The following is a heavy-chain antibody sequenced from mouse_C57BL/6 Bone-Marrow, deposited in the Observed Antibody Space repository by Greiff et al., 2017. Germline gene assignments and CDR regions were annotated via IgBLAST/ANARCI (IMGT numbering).Heavy chain of an antibody. Sequence: QVQLQQSGPELVKPGASVKISCKASGYSFTGYYMHWVKQRPGQGLEWIGRIHPSDSDTNYNQKFKGKATLTVDKSSSTAYMQLSSLTSEDSAVYYCAIGDDGYFYFDYWGQGTTLTVSS. CDR3: AIGDDGYFYFDY. J-gene: IGHJ2*01. D-gene: IGHD2-3*01. V-gene: IGHV1-74*01. CDR1: GYSFTGYY. CDR2: IHPSDSDT.